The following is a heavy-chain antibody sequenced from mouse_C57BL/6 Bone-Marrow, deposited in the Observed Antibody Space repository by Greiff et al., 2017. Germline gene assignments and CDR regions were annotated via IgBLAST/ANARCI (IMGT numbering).Heavy chain of an antibody. V-gene: IGHV1-63*01. CDR2: IYPGGGYT. J-gene: IGHJ4*01. D-gene: IGHD2-1*01. Sequence: QVQLQQSGAELVRPGTSVKMSCKASGYTFTNYWIGWAKQRPGHGLEWIGDIYPGGGYTNYNEKFKGKATLTADKSSSTAYMQFSSLTSEYSAIYYCARDGNLLAMDYWGQGTSVTVSS. CDR1: GYTFTNYW. CDR3: ARDGNLLAMDY.